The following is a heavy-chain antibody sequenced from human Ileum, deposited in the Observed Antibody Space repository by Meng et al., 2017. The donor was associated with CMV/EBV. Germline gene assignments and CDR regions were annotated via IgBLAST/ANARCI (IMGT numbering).Heavy chain of an antibody. D-gene: IGHD5-24*01. J-gene: IGHJ4*02. Sequence: QVQLVQAGAEVREPGASVKVSCKASGYTFTADIIHWARQAPGQGLEWMGWISAYNGNTNYAQKLQGRVTMTTDTSTSRAYMELRSLRSYDTAVYYCARSSEMATINFDYWGQGTLVTVSS. CDR2: ISAYNGNT. CDR1: GYTFTADI. CDR3: ARSSEMATINFDY. V-gene: IGHV1-18*01.